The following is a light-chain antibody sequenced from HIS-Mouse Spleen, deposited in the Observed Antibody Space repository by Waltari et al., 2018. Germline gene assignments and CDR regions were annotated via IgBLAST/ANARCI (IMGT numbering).Light chain of an antibody. J-gene: IGKJ4*01. Sequence: DIVMTQSPDSLAVSLGERATIHCKSSQSVLYSSNNKNYLAWYQQKPGQPPKLLIYWACTRESGVPDRFSGSGSGTDVSLTISSLQAEDVAVYYCQQYYSTPLTFGGGTKVEIK. V-gene: IGKV4-1*01. CDR2: WAC. CDR1: QSVLYSSNNKNY. CDR3: QQYYSTPLT.